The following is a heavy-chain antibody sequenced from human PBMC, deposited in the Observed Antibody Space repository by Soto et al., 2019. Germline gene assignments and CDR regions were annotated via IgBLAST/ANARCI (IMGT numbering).Heavy chain of an antibody. V-gene: IGHV3-23*01. D-gene: IGHD6-13*01. J-gene: IGHJ6*03. CDR1: VFTFSGYA. CDR3: AKGSSSSWTYFYYYYMDV. CDR2: ISGSGGSS. Sequence: GGSLRLSCAASVFTFSGYAMSWVRQAPGKGLEWVSSISGSGGSSYYADSVNGRFTISRDNSKNTLYLQMNSLRAEDTAVYYCAKGSSSSWTYFYYYYMDVWGKGTTVTVSS.